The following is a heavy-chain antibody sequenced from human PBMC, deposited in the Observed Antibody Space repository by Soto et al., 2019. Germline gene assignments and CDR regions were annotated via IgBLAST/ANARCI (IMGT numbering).Heavy chain of an antibody. J-gene: IGHJ5*02. CDR2: TNEDGREK. Sequence: EVQLVESGGGLVQPGGSLRLSCAASGFTFTGYWMSWVRQAPGKGLEWVANTNEDGREKFYVDSVKGRFTISRDNAKNSPYLQMNSLRAEYTAVYYCARDRGALGPWGQGTLVTVSS. CDR3: ARDRGALGP. D-gene: IGHD3-16*01. V-gene: IGHV3-7*01. CDR1: GFTFTGYW.